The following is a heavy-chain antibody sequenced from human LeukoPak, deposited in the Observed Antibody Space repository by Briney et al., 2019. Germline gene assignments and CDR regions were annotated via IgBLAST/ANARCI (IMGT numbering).Heavy chain of an antibody. CDR1: GGSISSSSYY. D-gene: IGHD3-9*01. J-gene: IGHJ6*03. V-gene: IGHV4-39*01. CDR3: ARHLPDILTGYYYYYYYMDV. CDR2: IYYSGST. Sequence: PSETLSLTCTVSGGSISSSSYYWGWIRQPPGKGLEWIGSIYYSGSTYYNPSLKSRVTISVDTSKNQFSLKLSSVTAADTAVYYCARHLPDILTGYYYYYYYMDVWGKGTTVTVS.